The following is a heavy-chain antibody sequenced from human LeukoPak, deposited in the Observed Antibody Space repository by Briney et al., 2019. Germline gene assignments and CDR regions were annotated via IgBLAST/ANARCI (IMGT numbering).Heavy chain of an antibody. CDR2: INHSGST. CDR1: GGSFSGYY. Sequence: PSETLPLTCAVYGGSFSGYYWSWIRQPPGKGLEWIGEINHSGSTNYNPSLKSRVTISVDTSKNQFSLKLSSVTAADTAVYYCARVKSSGWLPLYYFDYWGQGTLVTVSS. D-gene: IGHD6-19*01. J-gene: IGHJ4*02. V-gene: IGHV4-34*01. CDR3: ARVKSSGWLPLYYFDY.